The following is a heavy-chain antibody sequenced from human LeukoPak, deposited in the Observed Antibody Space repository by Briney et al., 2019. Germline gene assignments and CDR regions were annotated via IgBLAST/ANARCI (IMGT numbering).Heavy chain of an antibody. J-gene: IGHJ4*02. V-gene: IGHV3-30*03. CDR2: ISYDGSNK. CDR3: ARDGGH. D-gene: IGHD3-10*01. CDR1: GLTVSNYG. Sequence: GRSLRLSCAAAGLTVSNYGMHWVRRAPGKGLEWVAIISYDGSNKYYADSVKGRFTISRHNSKNTLYLHMNSLRAGDTAVYYCARDGGHWGQGTLVPVSS.